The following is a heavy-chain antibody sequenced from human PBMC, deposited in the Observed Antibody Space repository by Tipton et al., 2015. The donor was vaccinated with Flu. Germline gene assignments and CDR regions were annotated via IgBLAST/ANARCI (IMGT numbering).Heavy chain of an antibody. Sequence: RSLRLSCAASGFTFSSYGMHWVRQAPGKGLEWVALISSDGSEKYYADSVKGRFTISRDNAKNSLFLQMTSLRAEDTAVYFCARLGLPDYWGQGTLVTVSS. CDR3: ARLGLPDY. CDR2: ISSDGSEK. J-gene: IGHJ4*02. V-gene: IGHV3-30*12. D-gene: IGHD3-16*01. CDR1: GFTFSSYG.